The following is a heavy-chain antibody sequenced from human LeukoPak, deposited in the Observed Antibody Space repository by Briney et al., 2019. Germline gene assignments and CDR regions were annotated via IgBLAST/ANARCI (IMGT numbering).Heavy chain of an antibody. Sequence: ASVKVSCKASGYTFTSYYMHWVRQAPGQGLEWMGIINPSGGTTNYAQKFRGRVTMTRDMSTSTVYMELSSLRSEDTAVYYCARSNSLRFLEWYMYYYYYYMDVWGKGTTVTVSS. CDR2: INPSGGTT. CDR1: GYTFTSYY. D-gene: IGHD3-3*01. CDR3: ARSNSLRFLEWYMYYYYYYMDV. J-gene: IGHJ6*03. V-gene: IGHV1-46*01.